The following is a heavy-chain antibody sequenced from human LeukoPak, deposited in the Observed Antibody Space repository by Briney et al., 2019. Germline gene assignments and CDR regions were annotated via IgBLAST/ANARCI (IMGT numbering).Heavy chain of an antibody. CDR2: IDSGGRT. CDR1: GFSVSSNY. Sequence: GSLRLSCAASGFSVSSNYMSWVRQPPGKGLEWVSVIDSGGRTYYADSIQGRFTFSRDDSKNTLYLQMISLRAEDTAVYYCARLGSYWDFDNWGQGTRVTVSS. CDR3: ARLGSYWDFDN. J-gene: IGHJ4*02. V-gene: IGHV3-53*01. D-gene: IGHD3-10*01.